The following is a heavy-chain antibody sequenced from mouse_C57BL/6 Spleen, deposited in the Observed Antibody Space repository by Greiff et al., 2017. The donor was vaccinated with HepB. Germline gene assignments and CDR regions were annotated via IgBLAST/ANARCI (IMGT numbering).Heavy chain of an antibody. CDR2: IDPSDSET. D-gene: IGHD4-1*01. Sequence: VQLQQSGAELVRPGSSVKLSCKASGYTFTSYWMHWVKQRPIQGLEWIGNIDPSDSETHYNQKFKDKATLTVDKSSSTAYRQLSSLTSEDSAVYYCARSGGPNFYFDYWGQGTTLTVSS. CDR1: GYTFTSYW. V-gene: IGHV1-52*01. J-gene: IGHJ2*01. CDR3: ARSGGPNFYFDY.